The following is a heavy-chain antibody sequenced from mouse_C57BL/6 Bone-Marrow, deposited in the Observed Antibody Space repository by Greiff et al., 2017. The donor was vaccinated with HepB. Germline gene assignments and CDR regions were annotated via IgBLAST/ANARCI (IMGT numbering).Heavy chain of an antibody. CDR1: GYTFTSYW. V-gene: IGHV1-55*01. CDR2: IYPGSGST. J-gene: IGHJ3*01. Sequence: VQLQQPGAELVKPGASVKMSCKASGYTFTSYWITWVKQRPGQGLEWIGDIYPGSGSTNYNEKFKSKATLTVDTSSSTAYMQLSSLTSEDSAVYYCARGRRGGSSWFAYWGQETLVTVSA. CDR3: ARGRRGGSSWFAY. D-gene: IGHD1-1*02.